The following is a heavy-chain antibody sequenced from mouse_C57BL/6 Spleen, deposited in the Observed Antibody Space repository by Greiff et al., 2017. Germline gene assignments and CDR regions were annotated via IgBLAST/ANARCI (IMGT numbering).Heavy chain of an antibody. J-gene: IGHJ2*01. CDR3: ARYYGSSPPNFDY. Sequence: QVQLQQPGAELVQPGASVKMSCKASGYTFTSYWITWVKQRPGQGLEWIGDIYPGSGSTNYNEKFKSKATLTVATSSSTAYMQLSSLTSEDSAVYYCARYYGSSPPNFDYWGQGTTLTVAS. V-gene: IGHV1-55*01. CDR1: GYTFTSYW. D-gene: IGHD2-2*01. CDR2: IYPGSGST.